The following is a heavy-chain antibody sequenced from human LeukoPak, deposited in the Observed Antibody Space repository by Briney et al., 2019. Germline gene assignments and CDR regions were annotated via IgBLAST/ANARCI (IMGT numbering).Heavy chain of an antibody. J-gene: IGHJ6*02. D-gene: IGHD1-26*01. V-gene: IGHV4-34*01. CDR3: ARVKEVGSYYYGMDV. Sequence: SETLSLTCTVSSGTISTYYWSWFRQPPGKGLEWIGEINHSGSTNYNPSLKSRVTISVDTSKNQFSLKLSSVTAADTAVYYCARVKEVGSYYYGMDVWGQGTTVTVSS. CDR1: SGTISTYY. CDR2: INHSGST.